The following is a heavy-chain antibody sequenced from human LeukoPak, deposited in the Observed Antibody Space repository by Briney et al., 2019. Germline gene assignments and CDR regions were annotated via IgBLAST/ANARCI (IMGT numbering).Heavy chain of an antibody. CDR3: AKDLSYGGNRGFDY. CDR1: GFTFSSYG. CDR2: ISGSGGST. D-gene: IGHD4-23*01. Sequence: PGGSLRLSCAGSGFTFSSYGMSWVRQAPGKGLEWVSGISGSGGSTNYADSVKGRFTISRDNSKSTLYLQMNSLRAEDTAVYYCAKDLSYGGNRGFDYWGQGTLVTVSS. V-gene: IGHV3-23*01. J-gene: IGHJ4*02.